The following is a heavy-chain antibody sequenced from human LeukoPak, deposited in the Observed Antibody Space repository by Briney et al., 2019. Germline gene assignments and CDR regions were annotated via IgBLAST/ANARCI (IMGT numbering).Heavy chain of an antibody. V-gene: IGHV2-5*02. Sequence: SGPTLVKPTQTLTLTCTFSGFLLSTSGVGVGWIRQPPGKALEWLALIYWDDDKRYSPSLKSRLTITKDTSKNQVVLTMTNMDPVDTATYHCARSSGWSSPIDYWGQGTLVTVSS. J-gene: IGHJ4*02. D-gene: IGHD6-19*01. CDR2: IYWDDDK. CDR3: ARSSGWSSPIDY. CDR1: GFLLSTSGVG.